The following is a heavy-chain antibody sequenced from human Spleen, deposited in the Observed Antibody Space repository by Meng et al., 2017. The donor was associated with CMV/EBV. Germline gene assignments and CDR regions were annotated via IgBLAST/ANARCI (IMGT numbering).Heavy chain of an antibody. J-gene: IGHJ4*02. CDR2: VYYNGAT. CDR3: ARWRYSGYDYYYFDY. D-gene: IGHD5-12*01. V-gene: IGHV4-39*07. CDR1: GGSINSGSYY. Sequence: SETLSLTCTASGGSINSGSYYWGWIRQPPGKGLEWIGSVYYNGATYYNPSVESRVTVSVDRSRNHFSLKLTSVTAADTAVYYCARWRYSGYDYYYFDYWGQGTLVTVSS.